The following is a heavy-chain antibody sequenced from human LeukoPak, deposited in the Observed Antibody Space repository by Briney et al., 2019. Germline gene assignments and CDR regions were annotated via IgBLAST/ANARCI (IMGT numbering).Heavy chain of an antibody. D-gene: IGHD4-17*01. Sequence: GASVKVSCKASGGTFTSYAINWGRQPPGQGLEWMGGIVPIFGSANYAQKFQGRVTITADESTSTAYMELSSLTSEDTAVFYCARVSYGDFQNYFDYWGQGTLVTVSS. V-gene: IGHV1-69*13. CDR1: GGTFTSYA. CDR3: ARVSYGDFQNYFDY. CDR2: IVPIFGSA. J-gene: IGHJ4*02.